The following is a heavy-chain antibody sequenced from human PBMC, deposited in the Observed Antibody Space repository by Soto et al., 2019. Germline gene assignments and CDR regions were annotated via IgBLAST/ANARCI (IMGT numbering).Heavy chain of an antibody. J-gene: IGHJ5*02. CDR1: GFTFSSYW. CDR2: INSDGSST. V-gene: IGHV3-74*01. CDR3: ARDQGDYSNSSNWFDP. Sequence: GGSLRLSCAASGFTFSSYWMHWVRQAPGKGLVWVSRINSDGSSTSYADSVKGRFTISRDNAKNMLYLQMNILRAEDTVVYYCARDQGDYSNSSNWFDPWGQGTLVTVSS. D-gene: IGHD4-4*01.